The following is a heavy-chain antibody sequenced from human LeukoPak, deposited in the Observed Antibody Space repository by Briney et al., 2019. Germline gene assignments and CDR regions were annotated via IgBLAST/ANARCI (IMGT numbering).Heavy chain of an antibody. J-gene: IGHJ5*02. CDR2: INPNSGGT. Sequence: ASVKVSCKASGYTFTAYYMHWVRQAPGQGLEWMGWINPNSGGTNFAEKFQGRVTLTRDTSISTAYMELKRLRSDDTAVYYCARSNIAIRRGDNWFDPWGQGTLVTVSS. CDR3: ARSNIAIRRGDNWFDP. V-gene: IGHV1-2*02. D-gene: IGHD6-6*01. CDR1: GYTFTAYY.